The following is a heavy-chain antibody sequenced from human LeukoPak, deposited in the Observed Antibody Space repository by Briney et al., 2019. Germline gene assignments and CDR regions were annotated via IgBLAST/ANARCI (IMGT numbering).Heavy chain of an antibody. V-gene: IGHV3-23*01. CDR3: ATPNPHNVSGY. D-gene: IGHD1-1*01. CDR1: GFTFSNYA. CDR2: IGGSGGGT. J-gene: IGHJ4*02. Sequence: GGSLRLSCVASGFTFSNYAMSWVRQAPGKGLEWVSGIGGSGGGTFYADSVKGRFTVSRDNSKNTLYLQMNSLRAEDTAVYYCATPNPHNVSGYWGQGTLVTVSS.